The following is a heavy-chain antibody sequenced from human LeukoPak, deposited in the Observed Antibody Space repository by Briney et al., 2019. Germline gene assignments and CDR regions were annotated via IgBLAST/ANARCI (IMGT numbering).Heavy chain of an antibody. CDR3: ARRFRPAVAPGYYFDY. V-gene: IGHV4-59*01. CDR1: GGSISSYY. D-gene: IGHD6-19*01. J-gene: IGHJ4*02. Sequence: SETLSLTCTVSGGSISSYYRSWIRQPPGKGLEWIGYIYYSGSTNYNPSLKSRVTISVDTSKNQFSLKLSSATAADTAVYYCARRFRPAVAPGYYFDYWGQGTLVTVSS. CDR2: IYYSGST.